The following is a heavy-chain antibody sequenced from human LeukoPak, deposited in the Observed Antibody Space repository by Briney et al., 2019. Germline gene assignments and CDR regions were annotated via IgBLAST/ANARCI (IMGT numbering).Heavy chain of an antibody. CDR3: AKERAVAGTEIYYYYYGMDV. Sequence: PGGSLRLSCVGSGFTFTNHWIHWVRQVPGQGLVWVSRTNYDGSITNYADSVKGRFTISRDNAKNSLYLQMNSLRAGDTAVYYCAKERAVAGTEIYYYYYGMDVWGQGTTVTVSS. V-gene: IGHV3-74*01. J-gene: IGHJ6*02. D-gene: IGHD6-19*01. CDR2: TNYDGSIT. CDR1: GFTFTNHW.